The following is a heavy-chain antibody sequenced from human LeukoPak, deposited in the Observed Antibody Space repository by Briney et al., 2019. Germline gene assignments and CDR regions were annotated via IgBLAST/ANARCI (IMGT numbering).Heavy chain of an antibody. Sequence: GSSVKVSCKASGGTFSSYAISWVRQAPGQGLEWMGGIIPIFGTANYAQKFQGRVTITADECTGTAYMGLSSLSSEDTAVDYCARTSRELPTSTGYFDYWGQGTLVTVSS. D-gene: IGHD2-2*01. V-gene: IGHV1-69*01. CDR3: ARTSRELPTSTGYFDY. CDR2: IIPIFGTA. CDR1: GGTFSSYA. J-gene: IGHJ4*02.